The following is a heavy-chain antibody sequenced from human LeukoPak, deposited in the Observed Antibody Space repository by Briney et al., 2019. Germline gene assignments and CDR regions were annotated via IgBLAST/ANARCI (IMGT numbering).Heavy chain of an antibody. Sequence: ASVKVSCKASGYTFTSYYMHWVRQAPGQGLEWMGIINPSGGSTSYAQKFQGRVTMTRDTSMSTVYMELSSLRSEDTAVYYCARAMYYYDSSGYGHYWGQGTLVTVSS. J-gene: IGHJ4*02. CDR3: ARAMYYYDSSGYGHY. CDR1: GYTFTSYY. D-gene: IGHD3-22*01. CDR2: INPSGGST. V-gene: IGHV1-46*01.